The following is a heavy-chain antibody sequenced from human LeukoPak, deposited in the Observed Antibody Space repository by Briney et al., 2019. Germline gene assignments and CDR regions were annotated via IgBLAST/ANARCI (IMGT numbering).Heavy chain of an antibody. Sequence: GGSLRLSCAASGFAFDDYAMHWVRQAPGKGLEWVSGISWNSGSIGYADSVKGRFTISRDNAKNSLYLQMDSLRTEDTALYYCAKSTCSSTSCYNFDYWGQGTLVTVSS. J-gene: IGHJ4*02. V-gene: IGHV3-9*01. CDR2: ISWNSGSI. CDR1: GFAFDDYA. D-gene: IGHD2-2*02. CDR3: AKSTCSSTSCYNFDY.